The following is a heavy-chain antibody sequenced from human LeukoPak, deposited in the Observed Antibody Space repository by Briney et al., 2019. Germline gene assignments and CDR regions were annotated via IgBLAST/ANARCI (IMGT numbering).Heavy chain of an antibody. D-gene: IGHD6-19*01. J-gene: IGHJ4*02. Sequence: ASVTVSYKGSGYTFTTYGISWVRQAPGQGREWMGWISAYNGNTNYAQKLQGRVTITTDTSTSTAYMELRSLRSDDTAVYYCARDRQYSSGWYLVYWGQGTRVTVSS. V-gene: IGHV1-18*04. CDR1: GYTFTTYG. CDR2: ISAYNGNT. CDR3: ARDRQYSSGWYLVY.